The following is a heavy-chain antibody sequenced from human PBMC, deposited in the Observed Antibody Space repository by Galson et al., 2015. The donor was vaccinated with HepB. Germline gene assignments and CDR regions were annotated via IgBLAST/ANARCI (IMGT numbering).Heavy chain of an antibody. Sequence: SVKVSCKASGGTFSSYATRWVRQAPGQGLEWMGGIIPIFGIANYAQKFQGRVTITADKSTSTAYMELSSLRSEDTAVYYCASSYNPLLPIAAAGTPFDYWGQGTLVTVSS. CDR1: GGTFSSYA. V-gene: IGHV1-69*10. CDR2: IIPIFGIA. J-gene: IGHJ4*02. CDR3: ASSYNPLLPIAAAGTPFDY. D-gene: IGHD6-13*01.